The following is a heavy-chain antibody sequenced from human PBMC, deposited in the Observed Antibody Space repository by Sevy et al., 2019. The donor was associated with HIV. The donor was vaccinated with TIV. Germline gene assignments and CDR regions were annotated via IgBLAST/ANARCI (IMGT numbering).Heavy chain of an antibody. J-gene: IGHJ3*02. CDR2: IGTAGDT. V-gene: IGHV3-13*01. CDR3: ARGYDILTGFAFDI. Sequence: GVLRLSCAASGFTFNNYGMHWVRQATGKGLEWVSAIGTAGDTYYPGSVKGRFTISRENAKNSLYLQMNSLRAGDTAVYYCARGYDILTGFAFDIWGQGTMVTVSS. CDR1: GFTFNNYG. D-gene: IGHD3-9*01.